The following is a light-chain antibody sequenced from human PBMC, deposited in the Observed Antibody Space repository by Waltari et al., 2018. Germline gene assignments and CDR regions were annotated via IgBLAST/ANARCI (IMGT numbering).Light chain of an antibody. Sequence: SYELTQPPSVSVSPGQTARITCSGDALPKQHAYWYQQKPGQAPVLVIYKDSERPSGFPERFSGSSSGTTVTLTISGVQAEDKADYYCQSADSSGTNVVFGGGTKLTVL. CDR2: KDS. J-gene: IGLJ2*01. CDR1: ALPKQH. V-gene: IGLV3-25*03. CDR3: QSADSSGTNVV.